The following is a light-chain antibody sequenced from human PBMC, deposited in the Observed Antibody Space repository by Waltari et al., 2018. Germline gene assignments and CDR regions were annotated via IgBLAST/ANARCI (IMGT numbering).Light chain of an antibody. J-gene: IGKJ1*01. Sequence: IQVTQSPSSLSASVGDRVTITCRASQTISNYLNWYQQKPGKVPKLLIFAASSLQSGVPSRFSGSGSGTDFTLTTSSLESEDFATYYCQQSYTSPRTFGQGTKVEI. V-gene: IGKV1-39*01. CDR2: AAS. CDR3: QQSYTSPRT. CDR1: QTISNY.